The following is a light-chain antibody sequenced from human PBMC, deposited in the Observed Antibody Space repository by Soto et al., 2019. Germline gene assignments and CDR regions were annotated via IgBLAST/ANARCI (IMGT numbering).Light chain of an antibody. Sequence: DIQMTQSPSSLSASVVDRVTITFQASQDISNYLNWYQQKPGKAPKLLIYTASSLQSGVPSRFSGSGSGTDFTLTISSLQPEDFATYYCQQSYSTLWTFGQGTKVDIK. J-gene: IGKJ1*01. CDR3: QQSYSTLWT. V-gene: IGKV1-39*01. CDR1: QDISNY. CDR2: TAS.